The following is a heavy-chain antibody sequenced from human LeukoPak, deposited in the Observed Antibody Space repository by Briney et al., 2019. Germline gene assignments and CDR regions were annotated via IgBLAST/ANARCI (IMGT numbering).Heavy chain of an antibody. J-gene: IGHJ4*02. D-gene: IGHD6-19*01. V-gene: IGHV3-53*01. Sequence: GGSLRLSCAASGFTVSSNYMSWVRQAPGKGLEWVSVIYSGGSTYYADSVKGRFTISRDNSRNTVYLQMNSLRAEDTAVYYCARTIYSSVWYFDYWGQGTLVTVSS. CDR2: IYSGGST. CDR1: GFTVSSNY. CDR3: ARTIYSSVWYFDY.